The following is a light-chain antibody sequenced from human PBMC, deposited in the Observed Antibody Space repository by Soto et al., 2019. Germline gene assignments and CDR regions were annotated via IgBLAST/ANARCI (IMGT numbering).Light chain of an antibody. CDR3: AAWDAGVSGPA. J-gene: IGLJ2*01. CDR1: SSNIGSKY. Sequence: QSVLTQPPSASGTPGQRVTISCSGSSSNIGSKYVYWYQQLPGTAPKLLMYRNNQRPSGVPDRFSGSKSGTSASRAISGLRCEDEADYYCAAWDAGVSGPAFGGGTKLTVL. V-gene: IGLV1-47*01. CDR2: RNN.